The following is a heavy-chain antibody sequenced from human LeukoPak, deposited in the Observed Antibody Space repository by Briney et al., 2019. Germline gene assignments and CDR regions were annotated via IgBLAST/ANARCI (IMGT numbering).Heavy chain of an antibody. CDR1: GFSFSGSA. CDR3: TRHNDEYPADTFDV. J-gene: IGHJ3*01. V-gene: IGHV3-73*01. D-gene: IGHD2-2*02. CDR2: VRSKANSYAT. Sequence: QPGGSLRLSCAASGFSFSGSAIHWVRQASGKGLEWVGRVRSKANSYATASAASVKGRFTISRDDSKNTAYLQMNSLEIEDTAVYYCTRHNDEYPADTFDVWAKGQRSPSLQ.